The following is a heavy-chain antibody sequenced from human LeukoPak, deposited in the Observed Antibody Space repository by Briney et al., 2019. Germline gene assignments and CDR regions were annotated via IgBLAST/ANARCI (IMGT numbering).Heavy chain of an antibody. V-gene: IGHV4-34*01. CDR3: ARLKASVKLLPFYFDY. D-gene: IGHD3-10*01. CDR1: GGSFSGYY. CDR2: INHSGST. J-gene: IGHJ4*02. Sequence: SETLSLTCAVYGGSFSGYYWSWIRQPPGKGLEWIGEINHSGSTNYNPSLKSRVTISVDTSKNQFSLKLSSVTAADTAVYYCARLKASVKLLPFYFDYWGQGTLVTVSS.